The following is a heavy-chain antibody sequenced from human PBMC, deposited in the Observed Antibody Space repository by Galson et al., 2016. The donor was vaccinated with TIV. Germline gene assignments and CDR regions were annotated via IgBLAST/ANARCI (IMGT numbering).Heavy chain of an antibody. V-gene: IGHV3-30-3*01. CDR3: ARDLGSSAYSDY. CDR2: ISYDGTNR. D-gene: IGHD6-6*01. CDR1: GFTFSSYA. Sequence: SLRLSCAASGFTFSSYAMHWVRQAPGKGLQWVAVISYDGTNRFYADSVKGRFTISRDNSKNTLYLQMSSLRTEDTAVYFCARDLGSSAYSDYWGQGTLVTVSS. J-gene: IGHJ4*02.